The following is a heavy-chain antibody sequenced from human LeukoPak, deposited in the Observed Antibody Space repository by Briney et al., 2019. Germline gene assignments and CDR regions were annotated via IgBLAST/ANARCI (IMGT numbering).Heavy chain of an antibody. D-gene: IGHD3-22*01. CDR3: ARDGYYYDSSGYPYYYYYYGMDV. CDR1: GYTFTSYG. V-gene: IGHV1-18*01. J-gene: IGHJ6*02. Sequence: ASVKVSCKATGYTFTSYGISWVRQAPGQGLEWMGWISAYNGNTNYAQKLQGRVTMTTDTSTSTAYMELRSLRSDDTAVYYCARDGYYYDSSGYPYYYYYYGMDVWGQGTTVTVSS. CDR2: ISAYNGNT.